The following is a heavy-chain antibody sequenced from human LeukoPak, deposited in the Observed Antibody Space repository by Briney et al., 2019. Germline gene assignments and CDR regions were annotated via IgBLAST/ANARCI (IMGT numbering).Heavy chain of an antibody. CDR2: IWYDGSKQ. CDR3: ARLYTIFGAFDY. V-gene: IGHV3-33*01. CDR1: GFIFSNYG. D-gene: IGHD3-3*01. J-gene: IGHJ4*02. Sequence: GGSLRLSCTASGFIFSNYGFHWVRQAPGKGLEWVAVIWYDGSKQYYADSVKGRFTISRDSSKNTLYLQVNSLRAEDTAVYYCARLYTIFGAFDYWGQGTLVTVSS.